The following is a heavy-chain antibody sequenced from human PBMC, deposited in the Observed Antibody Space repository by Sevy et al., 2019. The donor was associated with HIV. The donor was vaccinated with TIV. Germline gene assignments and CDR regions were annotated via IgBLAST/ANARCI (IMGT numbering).Heavy chain of an antibody. CDR3: ARGTTWTGIDDS. CDR2: ISWNGGTV. CDR1: GFTFGDYT. Sequence: SLRLSCAASGFTFGDYTMHWVRQPPGKGLEWVSGISWNGGTVAYADSIKGRFTISRDDAKNSLFLQMNSLRVEDTAFYYCARGTTWTGIDDSWGQGTLVTVSS. V-gene: IGHV3-9*01. J-gene: IGHJ4*02. D-gene: IGHD3-16*01.